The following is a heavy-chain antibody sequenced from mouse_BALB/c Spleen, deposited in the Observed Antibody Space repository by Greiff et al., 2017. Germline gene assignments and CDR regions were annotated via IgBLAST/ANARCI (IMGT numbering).Heavy chain of an antibody. V-gene: IGHV5-12-2*01. CDR2: ISNGGGST. J-gene: IGHJ2*01. CDR1: GFTFSSYT. D-gene: IGHD1-2*01. CDR3: ARHYYGLDY. Sequence: EVMLVESGGGLVQPGGSLKLSCAASGFTFSSYTMSWVRQTPEKRLEWVAYISNGGGSTYYPDTVKGRFTISRDNAKNTLYLQMSSLKSEDTAMYYCARHYYGLDYWGQGTTLTVSS.